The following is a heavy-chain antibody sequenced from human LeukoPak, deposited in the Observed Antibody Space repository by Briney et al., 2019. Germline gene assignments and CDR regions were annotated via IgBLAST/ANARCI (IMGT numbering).Heavy chain of an antibody. D-gene: IGHD3-10*01. CDR1: DGSISSYY. CDR2: MYTSGST. V-gene: IGHV4-4*07. Sequence: SETLSLTCTVSDGSISSYYWSWIRQPAGKGLEWIGRMYTSGSTNYNPSLKSRVTMSVDTSTNQFSLKLSSVTAADTAVYYCARDRAYSDYKGTTYYFDYWGQGTLVTASS. CDR3: ARDRAYSDYKGTTYYFDY. J-gene: IGHJ4*02.